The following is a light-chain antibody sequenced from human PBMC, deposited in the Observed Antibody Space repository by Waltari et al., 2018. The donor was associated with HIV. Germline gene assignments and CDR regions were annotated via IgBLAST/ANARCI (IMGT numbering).Light chain of an antibody. V-gene: IGLV1-51*02. CDR3: AAWDDSLWV. CDR2: ENN. CDR1: SSNIGNNL. J-gene: IGLJ3*02. Sequence: QSVLTQPPSVSAAPGQKVTISCSGSSSNIGNNLVSWYQQLPGTAPKLLIFENNKRPSGIPDRFSGSKSGTSATLGITGLQTGDEADYYCAAWDDSLWVFGGGTKLTVL.